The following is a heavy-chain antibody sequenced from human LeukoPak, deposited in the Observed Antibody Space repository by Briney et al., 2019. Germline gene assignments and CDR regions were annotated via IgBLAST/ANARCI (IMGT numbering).Heavy chain of an antibody. V-gene: IGHV1-46*01. D-gene: IGHD4/OR15-4a*01. CDR1: GYTFTTYY. J-gene: IGHJ3*02. CDR2: IKPSGGST. Sequence: ASVKASCKAAGYTFTTYYVHRLRQAAGHRLEGWGIIKPSGGSTSYAQKCQGRVTMTRDTSTSTVYMELSSLRSEDTAVYYCARDPGAVFRDDAFDIWGQGTMVTVSS. CDR3: ARDPGAVFRDDAFDI.